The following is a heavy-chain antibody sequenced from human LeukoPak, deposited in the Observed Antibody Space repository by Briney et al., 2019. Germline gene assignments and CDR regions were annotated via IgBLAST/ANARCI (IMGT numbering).Heavy chain of an antibody. CDR2: ISHGGST. V-gene: IGHV4-34*01. CDR3: TRGSIAYYYMDV. D-gene: IGHD3-22*01. CDR1: GGSFTDYC. Sequence: SETLSLTCAVYGGSFTDYCWSWIRQSPGKGLEWIGEISHGGSTNYNPSLKGRVSISLDTSKSHFSLRLNSVTAADTAVYYCTRGSIAYYYMDVWGKGTTVTISS. J-gene: IGHJ6*03.